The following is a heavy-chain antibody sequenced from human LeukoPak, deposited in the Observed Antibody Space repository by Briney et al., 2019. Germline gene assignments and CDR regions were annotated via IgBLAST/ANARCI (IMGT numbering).Heavy chain of an antibody. CDR2: ISSSISTI. Sequence: GGSLRLSCAASGFTFSRYSMNWVRQAPGKGLEWVSYISSSISTIYYADSVKGRFTISRDNAKNSLYLQMNSLRAEDTAVYYCARGRPTSGSYYIVYWGQGTMVTVSS. CDR3: ARGRPTSGSYYIVY. J-gene: IGHJ4*02. V-gene: IGHV3-48*04. D-gene: IGHD1-26*01. CDR1: GFTFSRYS.